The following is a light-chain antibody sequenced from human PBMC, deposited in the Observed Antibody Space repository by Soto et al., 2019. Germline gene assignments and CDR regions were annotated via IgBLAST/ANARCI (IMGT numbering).Light chain of an antibody. CDR3: PKYVDAPKT. Sequence: DIQMTQSPSSLSASVGDRVTITCRASQGISNYLAWYQQKPGKVPKLLIYAASTLQSGVPSRFIGSGSGTDFTLTLSSLQPEDAATYYRPKYVDAPKTFGQGAKLEIK. J-gene: IGKJ2*01. CDR1: QGISNY. V-gene: IGKV1-27*01. CDR2: AAS.